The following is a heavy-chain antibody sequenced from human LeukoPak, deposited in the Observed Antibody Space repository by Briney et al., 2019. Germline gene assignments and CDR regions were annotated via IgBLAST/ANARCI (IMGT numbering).Heavy chain of an antibody. D-gene: IGHD6-13*01. CDR2: ISYDGSQK. CDR3: ARANSSSWHNFEY. Sequence: GGSLRLSCAASGFTFSDYTMHWVRQAPGRGLEWLAVISYDGSQKYHADSVKGRLTISRDNSANTVSLQMSSLRVEDTAVFYCARANSSSWHNFEYWGLGTLVTVSS. CDR1: GFTFSDYT. J-gene: IGHJ4*02. V-gene: IGHV3-30*04.